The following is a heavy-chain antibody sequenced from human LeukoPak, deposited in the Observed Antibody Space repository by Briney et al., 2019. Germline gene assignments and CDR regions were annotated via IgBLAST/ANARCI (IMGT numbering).Heavy chain of an antibody. D-gene: IGHD6-13*01. CDR1: GFTFSSYS. CDR2: ISSSSSYI. CDR3: ARVGIAAAGTSDY. V-gene: IGHV3-21*01. J-gene: IGHJ4*02. Sequence: GGPLRLSCAASGFTFSSYSMNWVRQAPGKGLEWVSYISSSSSYIYYADSVKGRFTISRDNAKNSLYLQMNSLRAEDTAVYYCARVGIAAAGTSDYWGQGTLVTVSS.